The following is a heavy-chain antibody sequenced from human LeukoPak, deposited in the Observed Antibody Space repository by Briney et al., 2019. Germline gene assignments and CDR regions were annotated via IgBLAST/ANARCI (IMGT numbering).Heavy chain of an antibody. Sequence: GGSLRLSCAASGFTVSSNYMHWVRQAPGKGLEWVSVIYSGGTTYYADSVKGRFTISRDHSKNTLYLQMSSLRAEDTAVYYCAKDLRYFDWLNPQDAFDIWGQGTMVTVSS. J-gene: IGHJ3*02. CDR2: IYSGGTT. CDR3: AKDLRYFDWLNPQDAFDI. V-gene: IGHV3-53*01. CDR1: GFTVSSNY. D-gene: IGHD3-9*01.